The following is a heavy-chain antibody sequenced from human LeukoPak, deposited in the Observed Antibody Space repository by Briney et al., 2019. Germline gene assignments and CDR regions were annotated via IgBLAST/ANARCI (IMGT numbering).Heavy chain of an antibody. Sequence: SETLSLTCTVSGGSISSSSYYWGWIRQPPGKGLEWIGSIYYSGSTYYNPSLKSRVTISVDTSKNQFSLKLSSVTAADTAVYYCARQTHVPATVNYFDYWGQGTLITVSS. J-gene: IGHJ4*02. CDR3: ARQTHVPATVNYFDY. D-gene: IGHD2-2*01. CDR1: GGSISSSSYY. CDR2: IYYSGST. V-gene: IGHV4-39*01.